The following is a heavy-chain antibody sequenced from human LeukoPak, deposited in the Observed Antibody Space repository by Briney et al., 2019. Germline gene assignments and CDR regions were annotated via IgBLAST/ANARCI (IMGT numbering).Heavy chain of an antibody. CDR1: GFTFSSYG. D-gene: IGHD3-10*01. CDR3: ARDDRGSGSGPPHDY. CDR2: ISYDGSNK. Sequence: PGRSLRLSCAASGFTFSSYGMHWVRQAPGKGLEWVAVISYDGSNKYYADSVKGRFTISRDNSKNTLSLQMNSLRAEDTAVYYCARDDRGSGSGPPHDYWGPGTLVTVSS. V-gene: IGHV3-30*03. J-gene: IGHJ4*02.